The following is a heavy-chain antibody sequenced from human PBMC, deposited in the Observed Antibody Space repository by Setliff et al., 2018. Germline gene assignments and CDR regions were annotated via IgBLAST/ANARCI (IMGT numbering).Heavy chain of an antibody. J-gene: IGHJ3*01. Sequence: ASVKVSCKASGYTFPTYAMSWLRQAPGQGLGWMGWINTNTGNPSHAQCFAGRFVYSVDTSVSTAYLQISSLKAEDTAVYYCARASRFGTTVYSTIRATFDVWGQGTVVTVSS. D-gene: IGHD4-4*01. CDR1: GYTFPTYA. V-gene: IGHV7-4-1*02. CDR2: INTNTGNP. CDR3: ARASRFGTTVYSTIRATFDV.